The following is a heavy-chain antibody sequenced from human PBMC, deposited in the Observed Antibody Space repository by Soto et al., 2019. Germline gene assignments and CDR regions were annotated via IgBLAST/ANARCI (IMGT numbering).Heavy chain of an antibody. CDR2: IYYSGST. Sequence: SETLSLTCTVSGGSISSGGYYWSWIRQHPGKGLEWIGYIYYSGSTYYNPSLKSRVTISVDTSKNQFSLKLSSVTAADTAVYYCARVYYDILTGWGYYMDVWGKGTTVTVSS. CDR3: ARVYYDILTGWGYYMDV. J-gene: IGHJ6*03. V-gene: IGHV4-31*03. D-gene: IGHD3-9*01. CDR1: GGSISSGGYY.